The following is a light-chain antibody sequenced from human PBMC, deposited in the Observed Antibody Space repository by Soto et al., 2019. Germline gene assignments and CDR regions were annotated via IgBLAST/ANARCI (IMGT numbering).Light chain of an antibody. CDR1: QSLDDW. V-gene: IGKV1-5*03. J-gene: IGKJ2*03. CDR2: KAS. CDR3: QQYNRYPYS. Sequence: DIQMTQSPSTLSASVGDRVTITCRASQSLDDWLAWYQQKPGKAPQVLIYKASTLKSGVPSRFSGSGSGTEFTLTISSLQPDEFATYYCQQYNRYPYSFGQGTKLEIK.